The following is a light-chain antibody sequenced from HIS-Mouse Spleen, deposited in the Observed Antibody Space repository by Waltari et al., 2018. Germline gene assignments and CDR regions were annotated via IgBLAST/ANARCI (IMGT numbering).Light chain of an antibody. V-gene: IGLV2-14*02. Sequence: QSALTQPASVSGSPGQSITISCTGTSSDVGSYNLVSWYQQHPGKAPKLMIYEGSKRPSGVSNRFSGSKSGNTASLTISGLQAEDEADYYCSSYTSSSILYVFGTGTKVTVL. CDR1: SSDVGSYNL. CDR3: SSYTSSSILYV. J-gene: IGLJ1*01. CDR2: EGS.